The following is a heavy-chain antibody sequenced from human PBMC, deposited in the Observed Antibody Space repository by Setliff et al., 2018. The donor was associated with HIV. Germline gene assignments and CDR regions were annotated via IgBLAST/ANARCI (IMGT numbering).Heavy chain of an antibody. Sequence: PGGSLRLSCTASGFTFGDYLLSWVRQAPGKGLEWVSFIRSKNYGGAPEYAASVKGRFSFSRDDSRNIAYLQMNGLETEDTAVYYCTRGRGILDYWGQGTLVTVSS. V-gene: IGHV3-49*04. J-gene: IGHJ4*02. CDR2: IRSKNYGGAP. D-gene: IGHD2-21*01. CDR3: TRGRGILDY. CDR1: GFTFGDYL.